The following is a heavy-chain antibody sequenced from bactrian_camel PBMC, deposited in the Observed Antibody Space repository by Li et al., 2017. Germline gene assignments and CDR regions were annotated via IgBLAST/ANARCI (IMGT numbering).Heavy chain of an antibody. CDR1: GFTFEDSD. CDR3: AARWSRCSSDWRDWDY. D-gene: IGHD6*01. Sequence: VQLVESGGGSVQPGGSLRLSCTASGFTFEDSDMGWYRQAPGKGLEWVSGITSDGRPSYYRDSVRGRFTISSDDAKNTVHLQMSSLKPEDTSMYYCAARWSRCSSDWRDWDYWGQGTQVTVS. CDR2: ITSDGRPS. J-gene: IGHJ4*01. V-gene: IGHV3S40*01.